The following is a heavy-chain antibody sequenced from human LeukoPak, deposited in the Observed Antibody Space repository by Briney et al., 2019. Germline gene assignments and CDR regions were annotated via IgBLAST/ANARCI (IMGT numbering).Heavy chain of an antibody. CDR2: IIPILGIA. Sequence: SVKVSCKASGGTFSSYAISWVRQAPGRGLEWMGRIIPILGIANYAQKFQGRVTITADKSTSTAYMELSSLRFEDTAVYYCARDHGYCSSTSCYPSSSMDYWGQGTLVTVSS. CDR1: GGTFSSYA. D-gene: IGHD2-2*01. V-gene: IGHV1-69*04. CDR3: ARDHGYCSSTSCYPSSSMDY. J-gene: IGHJ4*02.